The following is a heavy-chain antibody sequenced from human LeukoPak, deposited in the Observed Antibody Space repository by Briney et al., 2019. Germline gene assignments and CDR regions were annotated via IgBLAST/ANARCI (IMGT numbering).Heavy chain of an antibody. CDR2: IYYSGST. CDR1: GGSISSGGYY. V-gene: IGHV4-61*08. CDR3: ARVGEDSSGFDY. J-gene: IGHJ4*02. Sequence: SETLSLTCTVSGGSISSGGYYWSWIRQHPGKGLEWIGYIYYSGSTNYNPSLKSRVTISVDTSKNQFSLKLSSVTAADTAVYYCARVGEDSSGFDYWGQGTLVTVSS. D-gene: IGHD3-22*01.